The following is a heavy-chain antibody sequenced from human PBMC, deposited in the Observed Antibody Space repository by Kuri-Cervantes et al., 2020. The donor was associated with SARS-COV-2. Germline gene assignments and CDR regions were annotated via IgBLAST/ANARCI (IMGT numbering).Heavy chain of an antibody. CDR1: GYSISSGYC. V-gene: IGHV4-38-2*02. J-gene: IGHJ5*02. Sequence: GSLRLSCEVSGYSISSGYCWGWIRQPPGKGLEWIGSIYYSGSTYYNPSLKSRVTISVDTSKNQFSLKLSSVTAADTAVYYCARDRGLWFGELLLGNWFDPWGQGTLVTVSS. D-gene: IGHD3-10*01. CDR2: IYYSGST. CDR3: ARDRGLWFGELLLGNWFDP.